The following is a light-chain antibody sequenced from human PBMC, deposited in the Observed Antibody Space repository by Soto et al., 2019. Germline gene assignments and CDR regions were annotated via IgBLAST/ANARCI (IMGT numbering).Light chain of an antibody. Sequence: EIVLTQSPATLSLSPGQRATLSCRASQSINYYLAWYQQKPGQPPRLLIYDTSNRAYRIPARFSGSGSGTDFTLTINSLEPDDFAVYYCQQTANWPRTFGLGTKVEVK. CDR3: QQTANWPRT. CDR2: DTS. V-gene: IGKV3-11*01. J-gene: IGKJ1*01. CDR1: QSINYY.